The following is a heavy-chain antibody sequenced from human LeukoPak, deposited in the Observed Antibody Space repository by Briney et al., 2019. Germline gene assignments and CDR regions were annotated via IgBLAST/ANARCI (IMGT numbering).Heavy chain of an antibody. CDR3: ARERGAGGFDF. J-gene: IGHJ4*02. Sequence: PSETLSLTCAVSGGSITSHYWNWIRQPPGKELEWIGYIYFSGSTDYNPSLKGRVTISVDTSKNQFSLNLNSVTAADTAVYYCARERGAGGFDFRGQGALVTVSS. D-gene: IGHD4/OR15-4a*01. V-gene: IGHV4-59*11. CDR1: GGSITSHY. CDR2: IYFSGST.